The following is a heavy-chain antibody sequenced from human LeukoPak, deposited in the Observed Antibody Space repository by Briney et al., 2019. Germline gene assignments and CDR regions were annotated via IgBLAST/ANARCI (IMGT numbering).Heavy chain of an antibody. CDR2: INSDETST. D-gene: IGHD2-15*01. V-gene: IGHV3-74*01. CDR1: GFTFSSYW. CDR3: ATSTYCSGGSCYSRTFQY. Sequence: GGSLRLSCAASGFTFSSYWMHWVCQAPGKGLAWVSRINSDETSTSYADSVKGRFTISRDNAQKTLYLQMNSLRAEDTAVYYCATSTYCSGGSCYSRTFQYWGQGTLVTVSS. J-gene: IGHJ4*02.